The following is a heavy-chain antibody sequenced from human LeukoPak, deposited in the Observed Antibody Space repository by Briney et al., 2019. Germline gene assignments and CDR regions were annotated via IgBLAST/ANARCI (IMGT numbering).Heavy chain of an antibody. CDR3: ACSFDTIFGVVAGNYFDY. Sequence: ASVKVSCKASGYTFTSYYMHWVRQAPGQGLEWMGIINPSGGSTSYAQKLQGRVTMTRDTSTSTVYMELSSLRSEDTAVYYCACSFDTIFGVVAGNYFDYWGQGTLVTVSS. CDR2: INPSGGST. J-gene: IGHJ4*02. V-gene: IGHV1-46*01. D-gene: IGHD3-3*01. CDR1: GYTFTSYY.